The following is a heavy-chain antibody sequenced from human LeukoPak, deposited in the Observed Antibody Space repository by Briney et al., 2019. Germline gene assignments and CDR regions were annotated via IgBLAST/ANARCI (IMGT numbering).Heavy chain of an antibody. Sequence: GGSLRLSCAASGFTFSSYAMHWVRQAPGKGLEYVSAISSNGDSTYYANSVMGRFTISRGNSKNTLYLQMGSLRVEDMAVYYCARVGDSSYFDYWGQGTLVTVSS. CDR1: GFTFSSYA. J-gene: IGHJ4*02. CDR3: ARVGDSSYFDY. V-gene: IGHV3-64*01. CDR2: ISSNGDST. D-gene: IGHD3-22*01.